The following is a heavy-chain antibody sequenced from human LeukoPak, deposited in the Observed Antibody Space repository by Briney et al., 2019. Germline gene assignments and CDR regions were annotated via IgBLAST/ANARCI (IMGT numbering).Heavy chain of an antibody. CDR1: GFTFSNAW. V-gene: IGHV3-15*01. CDR2: IKSKTDGGTT. CDR3: TTELAANYFDY. Sequence: GGSLRLSCAASGFTFSNAWMSWVRQAPGKGLEWVGRIKSKTDGGTTDYAAPVKGRFTISRDDSKNTLYLQMNSLKTEDTAAYYCTTELAANYFDYWGQGTLVTVSS. D-gene: IGHD2-15*01. J-gene: IGHJ4*02.